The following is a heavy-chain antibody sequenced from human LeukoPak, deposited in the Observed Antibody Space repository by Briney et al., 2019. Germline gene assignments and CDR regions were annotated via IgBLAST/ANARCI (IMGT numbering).Heavy chain of an antibody. Sequence: GGSLTLSCSASRFTFSSYAMHWVRQAPGKGLEHASAISSTGSNIYYADSVKGRFTISRDNSKNTLYLQMSSLRPEDTAVYYCVKARGVVYSFSGYYYGLDVWGHGTTFTVSS. V-gene: IGHV3-64D*09. CDR3: VKARGVVYSFSGYYYGLDV. CDR2: ISSTGSNI. CDR1: RFTFSSYA. D-gene: IGHD2-8*02. J-gene: IGHJ6*02.